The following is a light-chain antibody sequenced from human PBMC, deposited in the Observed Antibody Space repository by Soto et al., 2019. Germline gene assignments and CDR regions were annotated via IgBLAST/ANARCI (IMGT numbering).Light chain of an antibody. CDR2: DVS. CDR3: CSYAGSYPPEV. V-gene: IGLV2-11*01. CDR1: SSDVGGYNY. J-gene: IGLJ1*01. Sequence: QSVLTQPRSVSGSPGQSVTISCTGTSSDVGGYNYVSWYQQHPGKAPKLMIYDVSKRPSGVPDRFSGSKSGNTASLTISGLQAEDEADYYCCSYAGSYPPEVFGTGTTVNVL.